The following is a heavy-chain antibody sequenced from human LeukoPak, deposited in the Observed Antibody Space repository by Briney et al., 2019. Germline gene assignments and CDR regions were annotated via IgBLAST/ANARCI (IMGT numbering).Heavy chain of an antibody. J-gene: IGHJ3*02. V-gene: IGHV3-21*06. CDR1: GFTFSSYS. CDR3: ARVQESPGIGHDAFDI. Sequence: GGSLRLSCAASGFTFSSYSMNWVRQAPGKGLEWVSSISGSSSYIYYADSVKGRFTISRDNAKNSLYLQMNSLRAEDTAVYYCARVQESPGIGHDAFDIWGQGTMVTVSS. CDR2: ISGSSSYI. D-gene: IGHD3-10*01.